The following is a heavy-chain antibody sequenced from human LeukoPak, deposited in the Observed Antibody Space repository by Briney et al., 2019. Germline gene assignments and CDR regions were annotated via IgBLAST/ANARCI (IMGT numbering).Heavy chain of an antibody. CDR2: IKEDGSER. CDR3: ARITAGVANY. D-gene: IGHD3-3*01. J-gene: IGHJ4*02. Sequence: PGGSLRLSCVTSGFNFNIFWMTWVRQAPGKGLEWVANIKEDGSERNYVDSVQGRFTISRDNTKNSLYLQMNSLRDEDTAMYYCARITAGVANYWGQGTLVTVSS. CDR1: GFNFNIFW. V-gene: IGHV3-7*05.